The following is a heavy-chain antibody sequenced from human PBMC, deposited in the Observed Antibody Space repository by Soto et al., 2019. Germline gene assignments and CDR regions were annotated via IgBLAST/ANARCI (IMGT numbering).Heavy chain of an antibody. Sequence: PGGSLRLSCAASGFTFSSHTMNLVRQAPGMGLEWVSSIGSSSSFIYYADSVKGRFTISRDNAKNTLYLQMNSLRAEDTAVYYCARRIQYYDSSRPLKRYYYYYYGMDVWGQGTTVIVSS. J-gene: IGHJ6*02. V-gene: IGHV3-21*01. CDR3: ARRIQYYDSSRPLKRYYYYYYGMDV. CDR1: GFTFSSHT. CDR2: IGSSSSFI. D-gene: IGHD3-22*01.